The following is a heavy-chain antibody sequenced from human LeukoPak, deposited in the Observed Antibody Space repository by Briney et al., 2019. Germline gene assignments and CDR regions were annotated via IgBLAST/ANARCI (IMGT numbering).Heavy chain of an antibody. V-gene: IGHV4-4*02. CDR1: GGAISSSNW. J-gene: IGHJ4*02. D-gene: IGHD1-26*01. CDR2: IFHSGST. CDR3: ARDRDSGSFFYDY. Sequence: PSETLSLTCAVSGGAISSSNWWSWVRQPPGKGPEWIVEIFHSGSTNYNPSLKSRVTISVDKSKNQFSLKLSSVTAADTAVYYCARDRDSGSFFYDYWGQGTLVTVSS.